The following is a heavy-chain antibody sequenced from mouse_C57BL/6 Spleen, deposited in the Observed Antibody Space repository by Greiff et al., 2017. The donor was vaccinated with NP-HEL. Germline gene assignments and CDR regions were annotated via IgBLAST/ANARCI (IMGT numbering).Heavy chain of an antibody. CDR2: IDPETGGT. CDR1: GYTFTDYE. CDR3: TRSGGSSPAWFAY. Sequence: QVQLQQSGAELVRPGASVTLSCKASGYTFTDYEMHWVKQTPVHGLEWIGAIDPETGGTAYNQKFKGKAILTADQSSSTAYMELRSLTSEDSAVYYCTRSGGSSPAWFAYWGQGTLVTVSA. V-gene: IGHV1-15*01. J-gene: IGHJ3*01. D-gene: IGHD1-1*01.